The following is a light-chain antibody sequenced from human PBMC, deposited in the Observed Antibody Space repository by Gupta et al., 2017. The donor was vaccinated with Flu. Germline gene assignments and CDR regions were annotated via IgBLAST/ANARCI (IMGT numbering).Light chain of an antibody. CDR3: ATWDDSLNAWV. CDR1: KSNIGTNT. J-gene: IGLJ3*02. Sequence: RVTISCSGDKSNIGTNTVNWYQQFPGTAPKLFVYRNNERPSGVPDRFSGSKSGTSASLAISGLQSDDEADYYCATWDDSLNAWVFGGGTKLTVL. V-gene: IGLV1-44*01. CDR2: RNN.